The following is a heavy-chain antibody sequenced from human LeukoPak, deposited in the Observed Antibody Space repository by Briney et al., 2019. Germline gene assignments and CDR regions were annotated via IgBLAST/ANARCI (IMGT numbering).Heavy chain of an antibody. CDR1: GGSISSYY. CDR3: ARHYPDYYYYMDV. Sequence: PSETLSLTCTVSGGSISSYYWSWIRQPPGNGLEWIGYIYTSGSTNYNPSLKSRVTISVDTSKNQFSLKLSSVTAADTAVYYCARHYPDYYYYMDVWGKGTTVTVSS. CDR2: IYTSGST. V-gene: IGHV4-4*09. J-gene: IGHJ6*03. D-gene: IGHD3-10*01.